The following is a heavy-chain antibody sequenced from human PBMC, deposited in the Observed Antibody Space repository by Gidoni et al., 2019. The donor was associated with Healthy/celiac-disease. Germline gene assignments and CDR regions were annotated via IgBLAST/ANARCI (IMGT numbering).Heavy chain of an antibody. CDR3: ARGLRDQLLSWFDP. CDR2: INSNSGGT. CDR1: GYTFTGYY. D-gene: IGHD2-2*01. Sequence: VQLVQSGAEVKTPGASVKVSCKASGYTFTGYYMHWVRQAPGQGLEWMGWINSNSGGTNYAQKFQGWVTMTRDTSISTAYMELSRLRSDDTAVYYCARGLRDQLLSWFDPWGQGTLVTVSS. V-gene: IGHV1-2*04. J-gene: IGHJ5*02.